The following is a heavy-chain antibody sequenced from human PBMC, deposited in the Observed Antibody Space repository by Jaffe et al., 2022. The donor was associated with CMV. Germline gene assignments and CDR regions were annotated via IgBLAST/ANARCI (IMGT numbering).Heavy chain of an antibody. J-gene: IGHJ4*02. CDR2: IYYSGST. D-gene: IGHD2-21*02. Sequence: QLQLQESGPGLVKPSETLSLTCTVSGGSISSSSYYWGWIRQPPGKGLEWIGSIYYSGSTYYNPSLKSRVTISVDTSKNQFSLKLSSVTAADTAVYYCARHSLYCGGDCYPDIFDYWGQGTLVTVSS. CDR3: ARHSLYCGGDCYPDIFDY. CDR1: GGSISSSSYY. V-gene: IGHV4-39*01.